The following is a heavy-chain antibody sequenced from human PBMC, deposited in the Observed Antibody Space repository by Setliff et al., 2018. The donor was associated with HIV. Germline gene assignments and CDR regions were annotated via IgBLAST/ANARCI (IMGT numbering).Heavy chain of an antibody. CDR1: GFTFGNT. Sequence: GGSLRLSCAASGFTFGNTMNWVRQAPGKGLEWVSSISSRSTYIYYAESVKGRFTISRDNAKNSLYLQMNSLRAEDTAVYYCARDRIDIISDEPRDAFDIWGQGTMVTVSS. CDR3: ARDRIDIISDEPRDAFDI. D-gene: IGHD2-15*01. CDR2: ISSRSTYI. J-gene: IGHJ3*02. V-gene: IGHV3-21*01.